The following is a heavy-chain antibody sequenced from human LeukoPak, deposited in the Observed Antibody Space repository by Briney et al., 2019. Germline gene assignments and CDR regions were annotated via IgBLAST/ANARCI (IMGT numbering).Heavy chain of an antibody. Sequence: ASVKVSCKASGYTFTSYYMHWVRQAPGQGLEWMGIINPSGGSTSYAQKFQGRATMTRDMSTSTVYMELSSLRSEDTAVYYCARGYDSSGQMGYYFDYWGQGTLVTVSS. J-gene: IGHJ4*02. CDR1: GYTFTSYY. V-gene: IGHV1-46*01. CDR2: INPSGGST. D-gene: IGHD3-22*01. CDR3: ARGYDSSGQMGYYFDY.